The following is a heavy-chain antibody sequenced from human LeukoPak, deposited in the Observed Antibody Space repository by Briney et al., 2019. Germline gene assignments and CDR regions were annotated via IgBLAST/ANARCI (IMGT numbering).Heavy chain of an antibody. CDR1: GGSFSSYY. V-gene: IGHV4-34*01. Sequence: SETLSLTCALYGGSFSSYYWSWIRHPPGKGLEWIGEINHSGSTNYNPSLKSRVTISVDTSKNQFSLKLSSVTAADTAVYYCARTAPRTYYDILTGYPKDRYFDYWGQGTLVTVSS. J-gene: IGHJ4*02. CDR2: INHSGST. CDR3: ARTAPRTYYDILTGYPKDRYFDY. D-gene: IGHD3-9*01.